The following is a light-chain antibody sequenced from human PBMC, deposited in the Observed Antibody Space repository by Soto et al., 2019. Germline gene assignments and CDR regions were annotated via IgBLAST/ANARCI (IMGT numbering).Light chain of an antibody. CDR2: GAS. CDR1: QSVSSSY. Sequence: EIVLTQSPGTLSLSPGERATLSCRDSQSVSSSYLAWYQQKPGQAPRLLIYGASSRATGIPDRFSGSGSGTDFTLTISRLEPEDFAVYYCLQYGSSPSTFGQGTKLEIK. CDR3: LQYGSSPST. J-gene: IGKJ2*01. V-gene: IGKV3-20*01.